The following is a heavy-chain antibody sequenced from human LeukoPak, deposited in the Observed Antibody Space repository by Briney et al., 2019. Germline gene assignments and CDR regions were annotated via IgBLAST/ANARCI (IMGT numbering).Heavy chain of an antibody. J-gene: IGHJ4*02. D-gene: IGHD4-11*01. CDR3: AKSQIMTTQDY. CDR2: IIPILDLT. Sequence: SVKVSCKASGGTFNHFGINWVRQAPGHGLEWMGRIIPILDLTKYAPKIQDRVTITADKSTSTAYMELNSLRAEDTAVYYCAKSQIMTTQDYWGQGTLVTVSS. V-gene: IGHV1-69*04. CDR1: GGTFNHFG.